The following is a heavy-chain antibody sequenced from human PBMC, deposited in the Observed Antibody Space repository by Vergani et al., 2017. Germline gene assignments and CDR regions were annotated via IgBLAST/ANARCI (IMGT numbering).Heavy chain of an antibody. Sequence: QVQLVQSGAEVKKPGSSVKVSCKASGGTFSSYAISWVRQAPGQGLEWMGRIIPILGIANYAQKFQGRVTITADKSTSTTYMALSSLRSEDPAVYYCATDGIDVDTARVGPYNWFDPWGQGTLVTVSS. CDR1: GGTFSSYA. CDR3: ATDGIDVDTARVGPYNWFDP. D-gene: IGHD5-18*01. V-gene: IGHV1-69*04. J-gene: IGHJ5*02. CDR2: IIPILGIA.